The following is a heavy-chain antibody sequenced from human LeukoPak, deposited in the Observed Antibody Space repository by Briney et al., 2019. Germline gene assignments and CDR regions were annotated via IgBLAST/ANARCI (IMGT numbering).Heavy chain of an antibody. J-gene: IGHJ4*02. D-gene: IGHD2-8*01. V-gene: IGHV3-48*03. Sequence: GGSLRLSCVVSGLTFITYEMNWVRQAPGKGLEWISFISRSSNIKSYADSVKGRFTISGDNAKNSLYLQMNSLRAEDTALYYCASDTNGPEDFHYWGQGTLVTVSS. CDR1: GLTFITYE. CDR3: ASDTNGPEDFHY. CDR2: ISRSSNIK.